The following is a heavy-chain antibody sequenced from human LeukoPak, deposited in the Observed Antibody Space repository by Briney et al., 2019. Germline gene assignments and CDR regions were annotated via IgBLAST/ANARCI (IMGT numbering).Heavy chain of an antibody. CDR3: TRGGKEQLVFDAFDI. Sequence: HGESLKISCKGSGYSFTSYWISWVRQMPGKGLEWMGIIYPGDSDTRYSPSFQGQVTISADKSISTAYLQWSSLKASDTAMYYCTRGGKEQLVFDAFDIWGQGTMVTVSS. V-gene: IGHV5-51*01. J-gene: IGHJ3*02. CDR2: IYPGDSDT. CDR1: GYSFTSYW. D-gene: IGHD6-6*01.